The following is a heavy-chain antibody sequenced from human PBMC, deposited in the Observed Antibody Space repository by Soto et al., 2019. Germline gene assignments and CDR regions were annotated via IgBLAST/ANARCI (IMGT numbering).Heavy chain of an antibody. V-gene: IGHV3-15*01. Sequence: EVLLVESGGGLAKPGESLRLSCEASGFTFRNVWMTWIRRAPGRGLEWVATIQKEADGGATDYGAPVAGRFTISRDDSQWILYLQMTSLKSEDTGLYYCTTGENWGRGTLVTVAS. CDR3: TTGEN. CDR2: IQKEADGGAT. CDR1: GFTFRNVW. J-gene: IGHJ4*02. D-gene: IGHD3-16*01.